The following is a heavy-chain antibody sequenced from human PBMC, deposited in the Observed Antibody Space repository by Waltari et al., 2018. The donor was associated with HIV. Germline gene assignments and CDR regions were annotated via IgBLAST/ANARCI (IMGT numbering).Heavy chain of an antibody. D-gene: IGHD3-22*01. CDR1: GFAVINNS. Sequence: EVQLVESGGGLIQHGGSLGLACAAYGFAVINNSLSWVPQAPGTGLEWVSLIYSNATTYYADSVKGRFTISRDNSKNTLYRQMNSLRADDTAVYFCATVLVRTSWVITTAPFDYWGQGTLVTVSS. J-gene: IGHJ4*02. CDR2: IYSNATT. V-gene: IGHV3-53*01. CDR3: ATVLVRTSWVITTAPFDY.